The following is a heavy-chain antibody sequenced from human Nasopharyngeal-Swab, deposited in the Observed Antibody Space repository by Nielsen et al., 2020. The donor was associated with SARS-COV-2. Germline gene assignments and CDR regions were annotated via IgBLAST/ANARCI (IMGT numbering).Heavy chain of an antibody. V-gene: IGHV3-13*01. D-gene: IGHD6-19*01. CDR2: IGTAGDT. J-gene: IGHJ2*01. CDR3: ARGGLAPIFDL. CDR1: GFIFSSYD. Sequence: GRSLRLSCAASGFIFSSYDMHWVRQATGKGLEWVSAIGTAGDTYYPGSVKGRFTISRENAKNSLYLHMNSLRAGDTAVYYCARGGLAPIFDLWGRGTLVTVSS.